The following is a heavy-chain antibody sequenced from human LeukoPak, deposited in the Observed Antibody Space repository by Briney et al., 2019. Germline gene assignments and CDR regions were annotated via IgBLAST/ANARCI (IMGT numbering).Heavy chain of an antibody. V-gene: IGHV6-1*01. CDR1: GDSVSSNSAA. J-gene: IGHJ4*02. CDR2: TYYRSKWYN. Sequence: SQTLSLTCAISGDSVSSNSAAWNWIRQSPSRGLEWLGRTYYRSKWYNDYAVSVKSRITINPDTSKNQFSLQLNSVTPEDTAVYYCARDTYYYGSGSYPFPFDYWSQGTLVTVSS. CDR3: ARDTYYYGSGSYPFPFDY. D-gene: IGHD3-10*01.